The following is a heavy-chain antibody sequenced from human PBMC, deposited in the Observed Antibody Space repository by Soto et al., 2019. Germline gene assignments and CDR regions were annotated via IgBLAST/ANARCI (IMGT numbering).Heavy chain of an antibody. CDR1: GFTFSNHA. J-gene: IGHJ4*02. V-gene: IGHV3-23*01. D-gene: IGHD5-12*01. CDR3: ARDPLETVATPFDY. CDR2: ISGSGGNT. Sequence: HPGGSLRLSCAASGFTFSNHAMSWVRQAPGKGLEWVSLISGSGGNTNYADSVRGRFTISRDNSKKTVYLQMNSLRADDTAVYYCARDPLETVATPFDYWGQGTLVTVSS.